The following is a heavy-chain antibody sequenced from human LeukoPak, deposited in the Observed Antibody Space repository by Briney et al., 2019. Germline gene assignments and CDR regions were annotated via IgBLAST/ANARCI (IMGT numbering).Heavy chain of an antibody. CDR1: EFTFTNYW. J-gene: IGHJ4*02. CDR3: ASRAGKPGNTPWCFDY. V-gene: IGHV3-7*01. D-gene: IGHD1-7*01. CDR2: IRQDGSET. Sequence: GGSLRLSCAASEFTFTNYWMTWVRQAPGKGPEWVANIRQDGSETNYVDSVRGRFTIARDNTKNSLYLQMTSLRGEDTAVYYCASRAGKPGNTPWCFDYWGQGALVTVSS.